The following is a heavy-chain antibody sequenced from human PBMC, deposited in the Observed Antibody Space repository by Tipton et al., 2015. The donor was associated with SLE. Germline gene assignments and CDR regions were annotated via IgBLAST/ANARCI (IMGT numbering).Heavy chain of an antibody. CDR1: GGSMTNYY. J-gene: IGHJ1*01. CDR3: ARGGPYYYGSGSSPAEYFQY. V-gene: IGHV4-59*12. Sequence: TLSLTCIVTGGSMTNYYWSWIRQPPGKGLEWIGYVHYSGSTNYNPSLQNRVTVSVDTSKNHFSLTLSSVTAADTAVYYCARGGPYYYGSGSSPAEYFQYWGQGTLVTVSS. D-gene: IGHD3-10*01. CDR2: VHYSGST.